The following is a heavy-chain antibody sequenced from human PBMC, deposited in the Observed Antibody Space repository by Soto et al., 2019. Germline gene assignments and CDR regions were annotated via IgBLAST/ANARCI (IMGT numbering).Heavy chain of an antibody. Sequence: ASVKVSCKASGYTFTGYYMHWVRQAPGQGLEWMGWIIPNIGAANYAQKFQGRVTITRDTSTSTAYMELSSLRSEDTAVYYCAACRDGYSQVDYWGQGTLVTVSS. CDR1: GYTFTGYY. CDR2: IIPNIGAA. D-gene: IGHD5-18*01. J-gene: IGHJ4*02. V-gene: IGHV1-2*02. CDR3: AACRDGYSQVDY.